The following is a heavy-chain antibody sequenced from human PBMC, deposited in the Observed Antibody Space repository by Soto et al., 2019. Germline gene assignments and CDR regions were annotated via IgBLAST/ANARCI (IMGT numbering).Heavy chain of an antibody. Sequence: GGSLRLSCAASGFTFSSYSMNWVRQAPGKGLEWVSYISSSSSTIYYADSVKGRFTISRDNAKNSLYLQMNSLRAEDTAVYHFASGSSYFDYWGQGALVTVSS. CDR1: GFTFSSYS. CDR3: ASGSSYFDY. CDR2: ISSSSSTI. J-gene: IGHJ4*02. D-gene: IGHD3-10*01. V-gene: IGHV3-48*01.